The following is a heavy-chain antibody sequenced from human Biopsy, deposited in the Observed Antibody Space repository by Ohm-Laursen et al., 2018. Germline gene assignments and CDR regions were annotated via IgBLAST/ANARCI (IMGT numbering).Heavy chain of an antibody. V-gene: IGHV4-59*08. CDR1: GGSISGSS. CDR3: AKHGSGWTGDDALHI. CDR2: ISYSGST. Sequence: GTLSLTCAVSGGSISGSSWSWIRQAPGRGLEWVGYISYSGSTSNNPSLKSRITISVDTSKNQISLKVTSVTAADKAVYYCAKHGSGWTGDDALHIWGQGTMVTVSS. D-gene: IGHD6-19*01. J-gene: IGHJ3*02.